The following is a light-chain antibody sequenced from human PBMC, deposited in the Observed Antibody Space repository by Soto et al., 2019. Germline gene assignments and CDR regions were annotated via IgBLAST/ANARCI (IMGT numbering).Light chain of an antibody. V-gene: IGKV1-5*03. J-gene: IGKJ4*01. CDR1: QSVSTW. CDR2: KAS. CDR3: QQYDRYPVT. Sequence: DSQMTQSPSPLAASVGDRVTITCRARQSVSTWLACYQQKPGQAPKLLSYKASILQMGDPSRFSGSESETDFTLTISSLQPDDFATYYCQQYDRYPVTFGGGTRVEVK.